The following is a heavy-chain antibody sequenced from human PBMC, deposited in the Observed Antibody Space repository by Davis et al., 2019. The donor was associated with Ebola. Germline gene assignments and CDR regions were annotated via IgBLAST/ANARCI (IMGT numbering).Heavy chain of an antibody. CDR1: GGSFSGYY. CDR3: ASERKQQLAWFDP. J-gene: IGHJ5*02. D-gene: IGHD6-13*01. CDR2: INHSGST. V-gene: IGHV4-34*01. Sequence: SETLSLTCAVYGGSFSGYYWSWIRQLPGKGLEWIGEINHSGSTNYNPSLKSRVTISVDTSKNQFSLKLSSVTAADTAVYYCASERKQQLAWFDPWGQGTLVTVSS.